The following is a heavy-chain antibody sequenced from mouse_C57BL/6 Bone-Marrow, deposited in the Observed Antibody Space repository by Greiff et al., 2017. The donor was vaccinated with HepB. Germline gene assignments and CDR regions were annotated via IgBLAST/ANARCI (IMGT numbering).Heavy chain of an antibody. V-gene: IGHV2-9-1*01. Sequence: VQLQQSGPGLVAPSQSLSITCTVSGFSLTSYALSWVRQPPGKGLEWLGVIWPGGGTNYNSALKSRLSISKDNSKSQVFLKMNSLQTDDTARYYCARDYGSSYDYWGQGTTLTVSS. D-gene: IGHD1-1*01. CDR2: IWPGGGT. CDR1: GFSLTSYA. J-gene: IGHJ2*01. CDR3: ARDYGSSYDY.